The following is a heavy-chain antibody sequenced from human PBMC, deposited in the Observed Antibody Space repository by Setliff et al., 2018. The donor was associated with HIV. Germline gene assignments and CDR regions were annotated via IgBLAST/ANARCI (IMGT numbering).Heavy chain of an antibody. CDR1: GGTFSSHA. CDR2: IIPILGTA. CDR3: AAGYCGGDCYSRQSYFDY. V-gene: IGHV1-69*13. Sequence: SVKVSCKASGGTFSSHAISWVRQAPGQGLEWMGGIIPILGTANYAQKFQGRVTITADESTSKAYMELSSLRSEDTAVYYCAAGYCGGDCYSRQSYFDYWGQGTLVTVSS. D-gene: IGHD2-21*02. J-gene: IGHJ4*02.